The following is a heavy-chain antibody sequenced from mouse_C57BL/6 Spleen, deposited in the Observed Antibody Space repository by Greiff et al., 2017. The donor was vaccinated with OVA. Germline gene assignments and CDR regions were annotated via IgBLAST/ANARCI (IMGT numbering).Heavy chain of an antibody. CDR3: ARNDGYLNYYAMDY. D-gene: IGHD2-3*01. Sequence: VQLQQSGAELVMPGASVKLSCKASGYTFTSYWMHWVKQRPGQGLEWIGEIDPSDSYTNYNQKFKGKSTLTVDKSSSTAYMQLSSLTSEDSAVYYCARNDGYLNYYAMDYWGQGTSVTVSS. CDR1: GYTFTSYW. CDR2: IDPSDSYT. V-gene: IGHV1-69*01. J-gene: IGHJ4*01.